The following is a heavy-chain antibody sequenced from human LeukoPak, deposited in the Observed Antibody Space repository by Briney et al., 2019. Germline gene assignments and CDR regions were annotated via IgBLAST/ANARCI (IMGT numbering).Heavy chain of an antibody. Sequence: PGGSLRLSCTASGFTFGDYSMSWVRRTPGKGLEWVGFIRSKTYAGTTEYAASVKGRFTISRDDSKSIAYLQMNSLTTEDTGVYYCLRGCGGNCFYFNFWGQGTLATVSS. V-gene: IGHV3-49*04. CDR1: GFTFGDYS. CDR3: LRGCGGNCFYFNF. CDR2: IRSKTYAGTT. D-gene: IGHD2-21*02. J-gene: IGHJ4*02.